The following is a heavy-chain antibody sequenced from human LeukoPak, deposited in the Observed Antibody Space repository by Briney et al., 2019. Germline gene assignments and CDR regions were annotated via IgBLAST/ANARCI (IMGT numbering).Heavy chain of an antibody. D-gene: IGHD2-2*02. CDR3: AKDQGGGTSYYTY. J-gene: IGHJ4*02. CDR1: GFTFSNYG. V-gene: IGHV3-30*02. Sequence: GGSLRLSCATSGFTFSNYGMHWVRQAPGKGLEWVTFIRYDGSNKFYAGSVKGRFTISRDNSMNTLYLQMNSLRVEDTAVYYCAKDQGGGTSYYTYWGQGILVTVSS. CDR2: IRYDGSNK.